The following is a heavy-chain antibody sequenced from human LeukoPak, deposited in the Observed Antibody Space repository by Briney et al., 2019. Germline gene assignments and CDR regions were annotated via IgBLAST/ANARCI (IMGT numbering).Heavy chain of an antibody. V-gene: IGHV3-74*01. CDR3: ARGHYYDSSGYYYPTFYYYYMDV. Sequence: GGSLRLSCAASGFTFSNYWMHWVRQAPGKGLVWVSRINSDGINTSYADSVKGRFTISRDNAKNTLNLQMNSLRAEDTAVYYCARGHYYDSSGYYYPTFYYYYMDVWGKGTTVTVSS. D-gene: IGHD3-22*01. CDR2: INSDGINT. J-gene: IGHJ6*03. CDR1: GFTFSNYW.